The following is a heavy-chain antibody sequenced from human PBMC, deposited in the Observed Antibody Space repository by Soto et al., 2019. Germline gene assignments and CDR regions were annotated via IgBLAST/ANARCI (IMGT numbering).Heavy chain of an antibody. CDR3: ARDWYSSGRYSPVLDP. Sequence: QVQLVESGGGVVQPGRSLRLSCAASGFTFSSYGMHWVRQAPGKGLEWVAVIWYDGSNKYYADSVKGRFTISRDNSKNTLYLQMNSLRAEDTAVYYCARDWYSSGRYSPVLDPWGQGTLVTVSS. V-gene: IGHV3-33*01. CDR1: GFTFSSYG. D-gene: IGHD6-19*01. CDR2: IWYDGSNK. J-gene: IGHJ5*02.